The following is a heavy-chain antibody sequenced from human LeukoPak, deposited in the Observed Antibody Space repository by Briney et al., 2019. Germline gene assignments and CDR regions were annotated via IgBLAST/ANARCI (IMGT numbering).Heavy chain of an antibody. CDR3: ARQEGYCSGGSCQYYFDY. Sequence: PGESLKISCKGSGYSFTSYWIGWVRQMPGKGLEWMGIIYPGDSDTRYSPSFQGQVTISADKSISTAYLQWSSLKASDTAMYYCARQEGYCSGGSCQYYFDYWGQGTLVTVSS. J-gene: IGHJ4*02. V-gene: IGHV5-51*01. D-gene: IGHD2-15*01. CDR1: GYSFTSYW. CDR2: IYPGDSDT.